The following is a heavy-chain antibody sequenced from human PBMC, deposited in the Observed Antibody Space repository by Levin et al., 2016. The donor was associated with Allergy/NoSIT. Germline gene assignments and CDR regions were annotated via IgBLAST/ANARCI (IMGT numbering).Heavy chain of an antibody. Sequence: GGSLRLSCAASGFTFSNYRMNWVRQAPGKGLEWVSSISGSSSYIYYADSVKGRFTISRDNAKNSLYLQMNSLRDEDTAVYYCARDPLRFLEPDWYFDLWGRGTLVTVSS. CDR3: ARDPLRFLEPDWYFDL. CDR2: ISGSSSYI. CDR1: GFTFSNYR. D-gene: IGHD3-3*01. J-gene: IGHJ2*01. V-gene: IGHV3-21*01.